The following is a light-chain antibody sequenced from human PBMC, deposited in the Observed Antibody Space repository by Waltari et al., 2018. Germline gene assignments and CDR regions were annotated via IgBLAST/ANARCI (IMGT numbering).Light chain of an antibody. CDR1: QTVRATY. Sequence: EIVLTQSPGTLSLSPGERATLSCRASQTVRATYLAWYQQKPGQAPTLVIHDTSSRAPGIPDRFSGSGSGTDFCLTISSLEPEDFAVYYCQQYDISPLTFGGGTKVETK. V-gene: IGKV3-20*01. CDR3: QQYDISPLT. CDR2: DTS. J-gene: IGKJ4*01.